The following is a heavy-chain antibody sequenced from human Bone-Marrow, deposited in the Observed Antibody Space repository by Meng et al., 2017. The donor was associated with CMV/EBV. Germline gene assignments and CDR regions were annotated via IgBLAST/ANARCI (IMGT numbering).Heavy chain of an antibody. CDR3: TRVGYSAGSCYSAAS. CDR2: MRNKANSYNT. Sequence: LPFSGNYMEGVRQAPGKGLDWVGRMRNKANSYNTGYAASVKGRFTFSRDDSKNSLFLQMNSLKTEDTAIYYCTRVGYSAGSCYSAASWGQGTLVTVSS. CDR1: LPFSGNY. D-gene: IGHD2-15*01. V-gene: IGHV3-72*01. J-gene: IGHJ5*02.